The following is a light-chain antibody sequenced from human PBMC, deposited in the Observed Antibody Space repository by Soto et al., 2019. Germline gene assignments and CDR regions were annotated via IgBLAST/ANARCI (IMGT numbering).Light chain of an antibody. CDR1: QGLGIH. CDR2: AAS. J-gene: IGKJ3*01. Sequence: DIRMTQSPSCLCAYVGDRVTMXCRASQGLGIHFGWYQQKPGKAPKHLIYAASSLQSGVPSKFSGSGSGTDFTRTISSLQPEDFATYYGQQYNSYPFTFGPGTKVDIK. V-gene: IGKV1-16*02. CDR3: QQYNSYPFT.